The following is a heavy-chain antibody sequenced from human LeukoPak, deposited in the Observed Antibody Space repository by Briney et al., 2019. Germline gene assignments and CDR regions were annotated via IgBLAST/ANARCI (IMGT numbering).Heavy chain of an antibody. J-gene: IGHJ4*02. CDR3: ARGGYSFDY. V-gene: IGHV3-7*01. D-gene: IGHD5-12*01. CDR1: GFSLSGYW. Sequence: GGSLRLSCAAYGFSLSGYWTSWVRQAPGKGLEWVARLHADGNEKYFVHPVKGRFTVSRDNAKNSLYLQMNSLRVEDTAAYYCARGGYSFDYLGQGTLVTVSS. CDR2: LHADGNEK.